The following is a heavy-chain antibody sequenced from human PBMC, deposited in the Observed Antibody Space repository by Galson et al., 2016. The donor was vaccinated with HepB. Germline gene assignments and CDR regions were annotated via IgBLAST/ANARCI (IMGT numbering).Heavy chain of an antibody. D-gene: IGHD4-17*01. CDR2: ISYNGRT. Sequence: SETLSLTCTVSGGSINAYHWTWIRQPPGKGLEWIGSISYNGRTNYNPSLNSRVTLSVDRSQNQFSLRLSSVTAADTAVYFCARAGHGDYGLGYFDFWGQGTLVTVSS. J-gene: IGHJ4*02. CDR1: GGSINAYH. CDR3: ARAGHGDYGLGYFDF. V-gene: IGHV4-59*01.